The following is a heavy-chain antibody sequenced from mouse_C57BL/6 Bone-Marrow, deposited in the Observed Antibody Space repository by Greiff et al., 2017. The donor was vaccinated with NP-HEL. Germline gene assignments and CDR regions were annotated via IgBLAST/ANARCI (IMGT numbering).Heavy chain of an antibody. CDR3: ARLYYYGSSYAGYFDY. J-gene: IGHJ2*01. CDR1: GFTFSSYA. CDR2: ISDGGSYT. Sequence: EVKLVESGGGLVKPGGSLKLSCAASGFTFSSYAMSWVRQTPEKRLEWVATISDGGSYTYYPDNVKGRFTISRDNAKNNLYLQMSHLKSEDTAMYYCARLYYYGSSYAGYFDYWGQGTTLTVSS. D-gene: IGHD1-1*01. V-gene: IGHV5-4*03.